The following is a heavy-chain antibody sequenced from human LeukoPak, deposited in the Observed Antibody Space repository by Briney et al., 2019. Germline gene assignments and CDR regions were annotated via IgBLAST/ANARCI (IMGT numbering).Heavy chain of an antibody. J-gene: IGHJ6*02. D-gene: IGHD2-2*02. CDR3: ALGGDRVVVPAAIQDYYYGMDA. V-gene: IGHV1-8*01. Sequence: ASVKVSCKASGYTFTSYDINWVRQATGQGLEWMGWMNPNSGNTGYAQKFQGRVTMTRNTSISTAYMELSSLRSEDTAVYYCALGGDRVVVPAAIQDYYYGMDAWGQGTTVTVSS. CDR2: MNPNSGNT. CDR1: GYTFTSYD.